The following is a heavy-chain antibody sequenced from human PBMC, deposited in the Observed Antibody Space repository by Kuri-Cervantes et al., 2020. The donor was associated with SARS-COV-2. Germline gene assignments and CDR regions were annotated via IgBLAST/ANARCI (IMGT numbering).Heavy chain of an antibody. D-gene: IGHD6-19*01. CDR3: ARSRTGGGGKQRLLPDDAFDI. CDR2: ISSSSSYI. V-gene: IGHV3-21*01. CDR1: GFTFSSYS. Sequence: GESLKISCAASGFTFSSYSMNWVRQAPGKGLEWVASISSSSSYIYYADSVKGRFTISRDNAKNSMYLQMNSLRAEETAVYYCARSRTGGGGKQRLLPDDAFDIWDQGTTVTVSS. J-gene: IGHJ3*02.